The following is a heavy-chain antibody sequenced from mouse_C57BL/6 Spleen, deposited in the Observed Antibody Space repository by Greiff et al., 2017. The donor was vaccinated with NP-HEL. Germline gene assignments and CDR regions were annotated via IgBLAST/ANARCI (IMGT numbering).Heavy chain of an antibody. V-gene: IGHV1-18*01. CDR2: INPNNGGT. Sequence: VQLPQSGPELVKPGASVKIPCKASGYTFTDYNMDWVKQSHGKSLEWIGDINPNNGGTIYNQKFKGKATLTVDKSSSTAYMELRSLTSEDTAVYYCARLRVTTRSWFAYWGQGTLVTVSA. D-gene: IGHD2-2*01. CDR3: ARLRVTTRSWFAY. J-gene: IGHJ3*01. CDR1: GYTFTDYN.